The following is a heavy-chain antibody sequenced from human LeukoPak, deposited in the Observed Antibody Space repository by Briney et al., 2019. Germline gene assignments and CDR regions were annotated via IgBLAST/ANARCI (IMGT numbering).Heavy chain of an antibody. D-gene: IGHD3-22*01. V-gene: IGHV3-49*04. CDR1: GFTFGDYA. Sequence: GRSLRLSCTASGFTFGDYAMSWVRQAPGEGLEWVGFIRSKTYGGTTEYAASVKDRFTISRDDSKSIAYLQMSSLKTEDTAVYYCTRDYYDSSGYYTIANWGQGTLVTVSS. CDR2: IRSKTYGGTT. J-gene: IGHJ4*02. CDR3: TRDYYDSSGYYTIAN.